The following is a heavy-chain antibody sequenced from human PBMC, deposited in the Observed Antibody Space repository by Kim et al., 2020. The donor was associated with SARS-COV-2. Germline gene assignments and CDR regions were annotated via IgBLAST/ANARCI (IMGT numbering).Heavy chain of an antibody. Sequence: NYNPSLKSRVTISVDTSKNQFSLKLSSVTAADTAVYYCARGLAPKGAFDIWGQGTMVTVSS. CDR3: ARGLAPKGAFDI. J-gene: IGHJ3*02. V-gene: IGHV4-34*01.